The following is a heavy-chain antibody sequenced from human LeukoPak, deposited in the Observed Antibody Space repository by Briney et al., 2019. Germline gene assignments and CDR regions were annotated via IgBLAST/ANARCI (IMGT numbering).Heavy chain of an antibody. D-gene: IGHD2/OR15-2a*01. V-gene: IGHV3-15*01. CDR3: TTVRTF. CDR2: IKSKTDGGTP. Sequence: GGSLRLSCATSGFTFNSTWMNWVRQAPGKGLGWVGRIKSKTDGGTPDYAAPVKGRFTISRDDSRNTLFLQMNSLKTEDTAVYFCTTVRTFWGQGTLVTVSS. J-gene: IGHJ1*01. CDR1: GFTFNSTW.